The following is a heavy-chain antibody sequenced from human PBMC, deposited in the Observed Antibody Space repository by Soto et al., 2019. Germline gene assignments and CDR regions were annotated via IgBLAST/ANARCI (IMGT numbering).Heavy chain of an antibody. Sequence: QVQLVQSGAEVKKPGASVKVSCKAPGYSFISYDIDWVRQATGQGLEWMGWMNPNSGSTGYAQKFQGRVTMTRNTSITTAYMELSSLRSEDTAVYYCARELRGFDPWGQGTLVTVSS. CDR3: ARELRGFDP. D-gene: IGHD1-7*01. V-gene: IGHV1-8*01. CDR2: MNPNSGST. J-gene: IGHJ5*02. CDR1: GYSFISYD.